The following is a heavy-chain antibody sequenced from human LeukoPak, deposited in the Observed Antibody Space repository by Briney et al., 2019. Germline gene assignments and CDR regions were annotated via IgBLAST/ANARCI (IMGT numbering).Heavy chain of an antibody. D-gene: IGHD5-18*01. CDR2: IKQDGSEK. V-gene: IGHV3-7*03. Sequence: GGSLRLSCAASGFTFSSYWMSWVRRTPGKGLEWVANIKQDGSEKYYVDSVKGRFTISRDNAKNSLYLQMNNLRAEDTAVYYCARLEIQLWLPHYWGQGTLVTVSS. CDR1: GFTFSSYW. CDR3: ARLEIQLWLPHY. J-gene: IGHJ4*02.